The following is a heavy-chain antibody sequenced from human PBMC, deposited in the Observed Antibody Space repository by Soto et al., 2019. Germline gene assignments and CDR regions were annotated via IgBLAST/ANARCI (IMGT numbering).Heavy chain of an antibody. CDR2: IYDSGST. CDR1: GGSISSGDYY. J-gene: IGHJ5*02. D-gene: IGHD6-6*01. Sequence: QVQLQESGPGLVKPSQTLSRTCTVSGGSISSGDYYWSWIRQPPGKGLEWIGNIYDSGSTYYNPSLESRVTSSPDMSKNQFSLQLSSVTAADTAVYYCSRWLVGAGWFDPWGQGTLVTVSS. V-gene: IGHV4-30-4*01. CDR3: SRWLVGAGWFDP.